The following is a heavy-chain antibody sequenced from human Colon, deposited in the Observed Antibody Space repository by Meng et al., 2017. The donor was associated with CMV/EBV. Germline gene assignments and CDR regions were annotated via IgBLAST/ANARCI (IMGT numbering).Heavy chain of an antibody. CDR1: GFSFNAYP. Sequence: GGSLRLSCAASGFSFNAYPIHWVRQAPGKGLEWVSAISGSGGSTYYADSVKGRFTISRDNSKNTLYLQMNSLRAEDTAVYYCAKDRYNWNYPHFDYWGQGTLVTVSS. J-gene: IGHJ4*02. D-gene: IGHD1-7*01. CDR2: ISGSGGST. V-gene: IGHV3-23*01. CDR3: AKDRYNWNYPHFDY.